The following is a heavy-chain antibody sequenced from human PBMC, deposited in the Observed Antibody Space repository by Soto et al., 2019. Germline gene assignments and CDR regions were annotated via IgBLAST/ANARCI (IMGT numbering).Heavy chain of an antibody. CDR1: GFTFSSYV. D-gene: IGHD6-19*01. Sequence: GGSLRLSCAASGFTFSSYVMSWVRQAPGKGPEWVSVISVGGDTTYYADSVKGRFTISRDNSKNTLYLQMDSLRAEDTAVYYCAKGLSERSPRTFDYWGQGTLVTVSS. CDR2: ISVGGDTT. J-gene: IGHJ4*02. CDR3: AKGLSERSPRTFDY. V-gene: IGHV3-23*01.